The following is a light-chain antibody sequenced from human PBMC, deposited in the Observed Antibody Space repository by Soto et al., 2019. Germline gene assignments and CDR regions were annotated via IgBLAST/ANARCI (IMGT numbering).Light chain of an antibody. CDR3: SSYAGSNNFV. CDR1: SSDVGGYNY. Sequence: QSALTQPPSASGSPGQSVTISCTGTSSDVGGYNYVSWYQQHPGKAPKLMIYEVSERPSGVPDRFSGSKSSNTASLTVSGLQAEDEADYYCSSYAGSNNFVFGTGNK. J-gene: IGLJ1*01. CDR2: EVS. V-gene: IGLV2-8*01.